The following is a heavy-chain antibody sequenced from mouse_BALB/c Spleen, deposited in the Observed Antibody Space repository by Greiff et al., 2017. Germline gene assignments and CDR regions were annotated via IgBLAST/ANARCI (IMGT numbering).Heavy chain of an antibody. CDR2: ISSGGSYT. CDR3: ARDYYGSSFYAMDY. CDR1: GFTFSSYA. Sequence: EVKLQESGGGLVKPGGSLKLSCAASGFTFSSYAMSWVRQSPEKRLEWVAEISSGGSYTYYPDTVTGRFTISRDNAKNTLYLEMSSLRSEDTAMYYCARDYYGSSFYAMDYWGQGTSVTVSS. D-gene: IGHD1-1*01. V-gene: IGHV5-9-4*01. J-gene: IGHJ4*01.